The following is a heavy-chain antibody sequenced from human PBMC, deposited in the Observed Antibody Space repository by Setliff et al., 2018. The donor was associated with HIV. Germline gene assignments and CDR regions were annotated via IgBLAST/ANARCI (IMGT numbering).Heavy chain of an antibody. V-gene: IGHV3-23*01. Sequence: GGSLRLSCAASGFTFSSSAMSWVRQAPGKGLEWVSAISGSGGSTYYADSVKGRFTISRDNSKNTLYLQMNSLRAEDTAVYYCARDFLTYYFDSSGYTDYWGQGTPVTVSS. CDR2: ISGSGGST. CDR1: GFTFSSSA. D-gene: IGHD3-22*01. J-gene: IGHJ4*02. CDR3: ARDFLTYYFDSSGYTDY.